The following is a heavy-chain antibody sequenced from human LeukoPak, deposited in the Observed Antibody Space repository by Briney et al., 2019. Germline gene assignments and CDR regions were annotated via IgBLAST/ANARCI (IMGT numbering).Heavy chain of an antibody. CDR2: IKSKADGGTA. CDR1: GFSFSKAW. J-gene: IGHJ4*02. V-gene: IGHV3-15*01. CDR3: TTDYF. Sequence: GGSLRLSCAASGFSFSKAWMSWVRQAPGKGLEWVARIKSKADGGTADYITPVKGRFTISRDDSKNTMYLQMNSLKTEDTAVYYCTTDYFCGQGTLVTVSS.